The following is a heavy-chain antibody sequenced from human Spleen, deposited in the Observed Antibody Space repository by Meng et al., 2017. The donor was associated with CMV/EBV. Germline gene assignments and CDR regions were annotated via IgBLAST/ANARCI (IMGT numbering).Heavy chain of an antibody. CDR1: GYNFTGYY. Sequence: ASVKVSCKASGYNFTGYYIHWVRQAPGQGLEWMGWINPNTGGANYAQRFQGRVTMTRDTSITTAYMELSSLRSDDTAMYYCARDPMGYCFGISCYSRGGCDYWAQGTLVTVSS. D-gene: IGHD2-15*01. V-gene: IGHV1-2*02. CDR3: ARDPMGYCFGISCYSRGGCDY. CDR2: INPNTGGA. J-gene: IGHJ4*02.